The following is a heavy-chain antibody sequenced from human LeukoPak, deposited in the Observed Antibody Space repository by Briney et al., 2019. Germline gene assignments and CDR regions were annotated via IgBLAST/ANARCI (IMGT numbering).Heavy chain of an antibody. CDR3: AKRGVVIRVILVGFHKEAYYFDS. CDR2: ISGSGGGT. V-gene: IGHV3-23*01. Sequence: GGSLRLSWAVAGITVSNYAMSWVRQAPGKGLEWVAGISGSGGGTHYADSVKGRFTISRDNPKNTLYLQMNNLRAGDTAVYFCAKRGVVIRVILVGFHKEAYYFDSWGQGALVTVSS. CDR1: GITVSNYA. J-gene: IGHJ4*02. D-gene: IGHD3-22*01.